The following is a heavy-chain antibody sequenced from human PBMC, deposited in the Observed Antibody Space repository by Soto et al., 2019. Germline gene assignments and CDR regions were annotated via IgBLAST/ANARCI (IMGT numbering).Heavy chain of an antibody. J-gene: IGHJ4*02. D-gene: IGHD6-13*01. V-gene: IGHV3-23*01. CDR2: ISGSGGST. CDR3: ARKGYSTFYFTHDY. Sequence: EVQLLESGGGLVQPGGSLRLSCAASGFTFSSYAMSWVRQAPGKGLEWVSAISGSGGSTYYADSVKGRFTISRDNSKNALYLQMNSLRAEDTAVYYCARKGYSTFYFTHDYWGQGTLVTVSS. CDR1: GFTFSSYA.